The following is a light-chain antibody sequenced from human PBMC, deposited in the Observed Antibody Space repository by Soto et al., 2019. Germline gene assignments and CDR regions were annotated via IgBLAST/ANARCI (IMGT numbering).Light chain of an antibody. V-gene: IGKV1-9*01. J-gene: IGKJ3*01. CDR2: AAS. CDR3: QQLNSYSFT. CDR1: QGISSY. Sequence: IQLTQSPSSLSASVGDRVTITCRASQGISSYLACYQQKPGKAPKLLIYAASTLQSGVPSRFSGSGSGTDFTLTISSLQPEYFATYYCQQLNSYSFTFGPGTKVDIK.